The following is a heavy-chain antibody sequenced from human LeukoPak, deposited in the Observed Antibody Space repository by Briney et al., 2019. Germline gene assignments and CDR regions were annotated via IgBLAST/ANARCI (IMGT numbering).Heavy chain of an antibody. J-gene: IGHJ3*02. CDR3: ARLLRPGGRKGDAFDI. V-gene: IGHV4-38-2*02. CDR1: GYSISSGYY. CDR2: IYHSGST. Sequence: SETLSLTCTVSGYSISSGYYWGWIRQPPGKGLEWIGSIYHSGSTYYNPSLKSRVTISVDTSKNQFSLKLSSVTAADTAMYYCARLLRPGGRKGDAFDIWGQGTLVTVSS. D-gene: IGHD1-26*01.